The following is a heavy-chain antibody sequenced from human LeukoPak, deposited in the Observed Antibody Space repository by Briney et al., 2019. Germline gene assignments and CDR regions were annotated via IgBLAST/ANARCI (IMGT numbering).Heavy chain of an antibody. Sequence: PSETLSLTCAVSGGSISSGGYSWNWIRQPTGKGLEWIGYIYNSGSTSYNPSLKSRVTMSVDTSKNQFSLKLSSVTAADTAVYYCARDRDYGDRRVFADWGQGTLVTVSS. V-gene: IGHV4-30-4*07. CDR3: ARDRDYGDRRVFAD. CDR1: GGSISSGGYS. D-gene: IGHD4-17*01. J-gene: IGHJ4*02. CDR2: IYNSGST.